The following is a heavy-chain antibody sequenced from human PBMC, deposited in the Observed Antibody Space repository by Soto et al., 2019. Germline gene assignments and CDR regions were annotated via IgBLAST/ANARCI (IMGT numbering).Heavy chain of an antibody. CDR2: ISENGVNK. CDR3: ARRLTKTVSALGY. J-gene: IGHJ4*02. CDR1: GFTFTSFA. Sequence: QVQLVESGGGVVQTGASLRLSCSASGFTFTSFAIHWVRQAPGKGLEWVAVISENGVNKYSAESVRGRFVISRDNSKNTVELEMNSLRPEDTAIYFCARRLTKTVSALGYWGQGTLVTVS. V-gene: IGHV3-30*09. D-gene: IGHD2-8*01.